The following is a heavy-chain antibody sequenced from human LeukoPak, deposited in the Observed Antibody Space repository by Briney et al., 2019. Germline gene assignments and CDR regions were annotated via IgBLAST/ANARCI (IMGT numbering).Heavy chain of an antibody. J-gene: IGHJ3*02. CDR2: IYYSGST. V-gene: IGHV4-59*01. Sequence: SETLSPTCTVSGGSISSYYWSWIRQPPGKGLEWIGYIYYSGSTNYNPSLKSRVTISVDTSKNQFSLKLSSVTAADTAVYYCARGSGVVLDAFDIWGQGTMVTVSS. D-gene: IGHD2-21*01. CDR1: GGSISSYY. CDR3: ARGSGVVLDAFDI.